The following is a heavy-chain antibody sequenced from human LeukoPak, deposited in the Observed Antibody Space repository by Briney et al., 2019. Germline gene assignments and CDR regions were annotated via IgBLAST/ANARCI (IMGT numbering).Heavy chain of an antibody. CDR3: ARIDQSKYGAPFDY. V-gene: IGHV3-21*01. Sequence: GGSLRLSCAASGFTFSSYSMNWVRQAPGKGLEWVSSISSSSSYIYYADSVKGRFTISRDNAKNSLYLQMDSLRAEDTAVYYCARIDQSKYGAPFDYWGQGTLVTVSS. CDR1: GFTFSSYS. CDR2: ISSSSSYI. D-gene: IGHD4-11*01. J-gene: IGHJ4*02.